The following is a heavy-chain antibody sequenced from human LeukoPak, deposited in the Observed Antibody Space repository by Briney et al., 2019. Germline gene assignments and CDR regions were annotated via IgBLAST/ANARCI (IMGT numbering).Heavy chain of an antibody. J-gene: IGHJ4*02. CDR3: ARVKMEANDFWRGSLDY. D-gene: IGHD3-3*01. CDR1: GYTFTSYG. Sequence: ASVKVSCKASGYTFTSYGISWVRQAPGQGLEWMGWISAYNGNTNYAQKLQGRVTMTTDTSTSTAYMELRSLRSDDTAVYYCARVKMEANDFWRGSLDYWGQGTLVTVSS. V-gene: IGHV1-18*01. CDR2: ISAYNGNT.